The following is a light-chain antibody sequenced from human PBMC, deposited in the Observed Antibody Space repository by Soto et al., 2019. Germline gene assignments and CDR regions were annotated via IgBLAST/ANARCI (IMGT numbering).Light chain of an antibody. CDR2: DAS. J-gene: IGKJ5*01. Sequence: EIVLTRSPATLSLTPGERATLSCRASQSVGGHLAWYQQKPGQAPRLLIYDASDRATGIPARFSGSGSETDFTLTISSLEPDDFAVHYCQQRNIWPPSITFGQGTRLEIK. CDR3: QQRNIWPPSIT. V-gene: IGKV3-11*01. CDR1: QSVGGH.